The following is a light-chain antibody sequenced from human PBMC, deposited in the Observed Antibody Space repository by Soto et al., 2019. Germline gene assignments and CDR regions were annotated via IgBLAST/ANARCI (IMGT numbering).Light chain of an antibody. Sequence: QSALTQTTSASGSPGQSVTISCTGTSSDVGGYNYVSWYQQHPGKAPKLMIYEVSKRPSGVPDRFSGSKSGNTASLTVSGLQAEDEADYYCSSYAGSNNLVFGGGTKVTVL. CDR3: SSYAGSNNLV. J-gene: IGLJ2*01. CDR2: EVS. V-gene: IGLV2-8*01. CDR1: SSDVGGYNY.